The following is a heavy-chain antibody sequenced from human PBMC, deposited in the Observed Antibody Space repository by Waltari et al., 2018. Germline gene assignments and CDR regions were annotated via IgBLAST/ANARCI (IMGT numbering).Heavy chain of an antibody. CDR2: IIPIFGTA. CDR3: ASRGQQLSAFDI. CDR1: GGTFSSYA. J-gene: IGHJ3*02. V-gene: IGHV1-69*05. D-gene: IGHD6-13*01. Sequence: QVQLVQSGAEVKKPGSSVKVSCKASGGTFSSYAISWVRQAPGQGLEWMGVIIPIFGTANYAQKCQCRVTLTTDESTSTAYMELSSLRSEDTAVYYCASRGQQLSAFDIWGQGTMVTVSS.